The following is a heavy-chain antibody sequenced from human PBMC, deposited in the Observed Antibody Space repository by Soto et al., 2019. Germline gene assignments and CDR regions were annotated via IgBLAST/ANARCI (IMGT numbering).Heavy chain of an antibody. CDR3: TRGSYYDSSGYYPDY. D-gene: IGHD3-22*01. V-gene: IGHV3-73*01. CDR1: GFTFSGSA. J-gene: IGHJ4*02. CDR2: IRSKANSYAT. Sequence: GGSLRLSCAASGFTFSGSAMHWVRQASGKGLEWVGRIRSKANSYATAYAASVKGRFTISRDDSKNTAYLQMNSLKTEDTAVYSCTRGSYYDSSGYYPDYWGQGTLVTVSS.